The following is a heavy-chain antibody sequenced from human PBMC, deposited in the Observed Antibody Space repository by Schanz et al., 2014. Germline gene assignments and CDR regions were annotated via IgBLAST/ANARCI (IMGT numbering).Heavy chain of an antibody. CDR3: ARDLAGGGNDV. V-gene: IGHV3-7*01. CDR1: GFTFSNYW. D-gene: IGHD2-15*01. CDR2: IKHDGSEK. J-gene: IGHJ4*02. Sequence: EVQLVESGGGLVQPGGSLRLSCAASGFTFSNYWMSWVRQAPGKGLEWVAYIKHDGSEKYHVDSVKGRFTISRDNAKNALYLQMNSLRAEDTAVYYCARDLAGGGNDVWGQGTLVTVSS.